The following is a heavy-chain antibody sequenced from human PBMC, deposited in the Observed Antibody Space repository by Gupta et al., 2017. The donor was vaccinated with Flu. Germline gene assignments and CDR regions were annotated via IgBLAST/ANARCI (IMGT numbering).Heavy chain of an antibody. Sequence: EAQLVESGGGLLQPGGSLRLSCAAPAFTFLAAHMNWVRPPPGKGLEFVGRLKSHADGGTTDYGAPVKGRFTISRDDSKNTRFLQMRSLQTEDTAMYVCTTDSSGGITFDIWGQGTMVTDSS. CDR2: LKSHADGGTT. J-gene: IGHJ3*02. V-gene: IGHV3-15*01. CDR1: AFTFLAAH. CDR3: TTDSSGGITFDI. D-gene: IGHD3-16*01.